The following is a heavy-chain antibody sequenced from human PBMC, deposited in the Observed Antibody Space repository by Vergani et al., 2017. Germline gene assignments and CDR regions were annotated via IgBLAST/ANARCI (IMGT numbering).Heavy chain of an antibody. CDR2: ISSSSSTI. Sequence: EVQLVESGGGLVQPGGSLRLSCAASGFTFSSYSMNWVRQAPGKGLEWVSYISSSSSTIYYADSVKGRFTISRDNAKNSLYLQMNSLTAEDTAVYYCAIVVEPPDYWGQGTLVTVSS. J-gene: IGHJ4*02. CDR3: AIVVEPPDY. V-gene: IGHV3-48*04. CDR1: GFTFSSYS. D-gene: IGHD1-26*01.